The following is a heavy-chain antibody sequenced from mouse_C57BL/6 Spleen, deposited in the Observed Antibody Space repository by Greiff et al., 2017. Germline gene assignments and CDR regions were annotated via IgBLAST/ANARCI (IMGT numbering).Heavy chain of an antibody. Sequence: VQLVESGPELVKPGASVKISCKASGYAFSSSWMNWVKQRPGKGLEWIGRIYPGDGDTNYNGKCKGKATLAADKSSSTAYMQLSSLTSEDSAVYCCARDEGYIWYFDVWGTGTTVTVSS. CDR2: IYPGDGDT. CDR1: GYAFSSSW. D-gene: IGHD2-3*01. V-gene: IGHV1-82*01. CDR3: ARDEGYIWYFDV. J-gene: IGHJ1*03.